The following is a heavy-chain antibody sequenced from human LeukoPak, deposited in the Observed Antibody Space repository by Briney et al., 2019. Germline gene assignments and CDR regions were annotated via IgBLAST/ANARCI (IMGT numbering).Heavy chain of an antibody. V-gene: IGHV4-4*02. CDR2: THDSGST. Sequence: SETLSLTCAVSGGSISSSNWWSWVRQPPGKGLEWIGETHDSGSTNYNPSLKSRVTISVDKSKNQFSLKLSSVTAADTAVYYCARGLSGSYYAYWGQGTLVTVSS. D-gene: IGHD1-26*01. CDR1: GGSISSSNW. CDR3: ARGLSGSYYAY. J-gene: IGHJ4*02.